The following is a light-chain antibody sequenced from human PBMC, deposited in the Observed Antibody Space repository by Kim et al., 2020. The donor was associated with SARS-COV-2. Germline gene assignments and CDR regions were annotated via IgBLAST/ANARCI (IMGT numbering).Light chain of an antibody. J-gene: IGKJ4*01. CDR3: QQYNRYSLT. CDR1: ESISNW. Sequence: GDRVTIPGRASESISNWLAWYQQKPGKAPKLLIYDATSLESGVPSRFSGSGSETEFTLTISTLQPDDFATYYCQQYNRYSLTFGGGTKVDIK. CDR2: DAT. V-gene: IGKV1-5*01.